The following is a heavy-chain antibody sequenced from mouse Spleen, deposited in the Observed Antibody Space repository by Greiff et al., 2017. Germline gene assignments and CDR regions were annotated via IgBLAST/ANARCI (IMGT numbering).Heavy chain of an antibody. CDR3: AKTYYGNFDWYFDV. Sequence: VMLVESGPGLVQPSQSLSITCTVSGFSLTSYGVHWVRQSPGKGLEWLGVIWRGGSTDYNAAFMSRLSITKDNSKSQVFFKMNSLQADDTAIYYCAKTYYGNFDWYFDVWGAGTTVTVSS. CDR2: IWRGGST. D-gene: IGHD2-10*01. J-gene: IGHJ1*01. V-gene: IGHV2-5*01. CDR1: GFSLTSYG.